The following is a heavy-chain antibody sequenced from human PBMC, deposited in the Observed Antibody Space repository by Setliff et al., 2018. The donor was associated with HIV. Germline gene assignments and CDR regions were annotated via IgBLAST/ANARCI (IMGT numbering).Heavy chain of an antibody. CDR1: TFSVSDYA. Sequence: GGSLRLSCAASTFSVSDYAMSWVRQAPGKGLEWVSAISGSGRGTYYADSVKGRFTISRDNSKNTLYLQMNSLRAEDTAVYYCAKDPRAAVATICDYWGQGTLVTVSS. CDR2: ISGSGRGT. CDR3: AKDPRAAVATICDY. D-gene: IGHD5-12*01. V-gene: IGHV3-23*01. J-gene: IGHJ4*02.